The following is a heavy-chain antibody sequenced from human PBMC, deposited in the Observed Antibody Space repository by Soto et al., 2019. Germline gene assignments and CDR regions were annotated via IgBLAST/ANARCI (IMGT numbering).Heavy chain of an antibody. D-gene: IGHD3-10*01. CDR3: ARGAHPRSMVRGVNGLKFDP. Sequence: PGGSLRLSCAASGFTFSSYSMNWVRQAPGKGLEWVSYISSSSSTIYYADSVKGRFTISRDNAKNSLYLQMNSLRDEDTAVYYCARGAHPRSMVRGVNGLKFDPWGQGTLVTVSS. J-gene: IGHJ5*02. CDR1: GFTFSSYS. V-gene: IGHV3-48*02. CDR2: ISSSSSTI.